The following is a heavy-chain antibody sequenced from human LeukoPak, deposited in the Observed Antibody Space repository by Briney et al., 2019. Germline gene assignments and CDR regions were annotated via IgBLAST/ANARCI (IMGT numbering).Heavy chain of an antibody. Sequence: PSETLSLTCTFSGGSISSYYWSWIRQPAGKGLEWVGRTHTSGSTNYNPSLKSRVTMSVDTSKNQFSLKLSSVTAADTAVYYCARDPIKVGWNWFDPWGQGTLVTVSS. CDR3: ARDPIKVGWNWFDP. CDR1: GGSISSYY. J-gene: IGHJ5*02. D-gene: IGHD5-12*01. CDR2: THTSGST. V-gene: IGHV4-4*07.